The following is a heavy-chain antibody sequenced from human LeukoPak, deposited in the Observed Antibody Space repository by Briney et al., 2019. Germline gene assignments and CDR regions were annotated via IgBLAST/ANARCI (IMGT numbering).Heavy chain of an antibody. V-gene: IGHV3-23*01. CDR2: ISGSGGST. J-gene: IGHJ3*02. Sequence: GGSLRLSCAASGFTFSSYAMSWVRQAPGKGLVWVSAISGSGGSTYYADSVKGRFTISRDNSKNTLYLQMNSLRAEDTAVYYCAKDLGYCSGGSCYSDAFDIWVQGTMVTVSS. CDR1: GFTFSSYA. CDR3: AKDLGYCSGGSCYSDAFDI. D-gene: IGHD2-15*01.